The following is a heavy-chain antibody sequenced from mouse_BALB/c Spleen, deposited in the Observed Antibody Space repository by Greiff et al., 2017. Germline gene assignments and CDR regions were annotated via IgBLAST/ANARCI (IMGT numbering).Heavy chain of an antibody. V-gene: IGHV5-6-5*01. Sequence: EVQRVESGGGLVKPGGSLKLSCAASGFTFSSYAMSWVRQTPEKRLEWVASISSGGSTYYPDSVKGRFTISRDNARNILYLQMSSLRSEDTAMYYCAIDHYYGSTLFDYWGQGTTLTVSS. J-gene: IGHJ2*01. CDR1: GFTFSSYA. CDR2: ISSGGST. D-gene: IGHD1-1*01. CDR3: AIDHYYGSTLFDY.